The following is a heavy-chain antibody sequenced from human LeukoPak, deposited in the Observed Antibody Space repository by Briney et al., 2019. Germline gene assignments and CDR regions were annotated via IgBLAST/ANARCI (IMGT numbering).Heavy chain of an antibody. J-gene: IGHJ4*02. CDR3: ARWGTALDY. CDR1: GFTFSSYG. CDR2: ISSNGGST. V-gene: IGHV3-64*01. Sequence: PGGSLRLSCAASGFTFSSYGMHWVRQAPGKGLEYVSAISSNGGSTYYANSVKGRFTISRDNSKNTLYLQMGGLRVEDMAVYYCARWGTALDYWGQGTLVTVSS. D-gene: IGHD5-18*01.